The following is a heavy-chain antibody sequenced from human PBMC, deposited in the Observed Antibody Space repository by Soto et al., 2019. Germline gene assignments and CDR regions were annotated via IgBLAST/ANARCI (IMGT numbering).Heavy chain of an antibody. Sequence: ETLSLTCAVYGGSFSGYYMSWVRQAPGKGLEWVSVIYSGGSTYYADSVKGRFTISRDNSKNTLYLQMNSLRAEDTAVYYCARGLTTPFDYWGQGTLVTVSS. CDR1: GGSFSGYY. J-gene: IGHJ4*02. CDR3: ARGLTTPFDY. V-gene: IGHV3-66*01. D-gene: IGHD4-4*01. CDR2: IYSGGST.